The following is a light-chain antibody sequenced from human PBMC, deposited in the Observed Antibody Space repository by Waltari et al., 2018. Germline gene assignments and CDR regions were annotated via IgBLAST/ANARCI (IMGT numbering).Light chain of an antibody. CDR1: QTVRATY. J-gene: IGKJ4*01. Sequence: EIVLTQSPGTPSLSPGERATLSCRASQTVRATYLAWYQQKPGQAPTLVIHDTSSRATGIPDRFSGSGSGTDFSLTISSLEPEDFAVYYCQQYDISPLTFGGGTKVETK. CDR2: DTS. CDR3: QQYDISPLT. V-gene: IGKV3-20*01.